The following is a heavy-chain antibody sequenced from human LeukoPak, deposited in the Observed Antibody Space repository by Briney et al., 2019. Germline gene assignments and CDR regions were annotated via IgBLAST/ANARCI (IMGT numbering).Heavy chain of an antibody. J-gene: IGHJ4*02. V-gene: IGHV3-48*03. Sequence: QPGGSLGLSCAASGFTFSSYEMNWVRQAPGKGLEWVSYISSSGSTIYYADSVKGRFTISRDNAKNSLYLQMNSLRAEDTAVYYCARGGDYGDYGPFDYWGQGTLVTVSS. D-gene: IGHD4-17*01. CDR3: ARGGDYGDYGPFDY. CDR2: ISSSGSTI. CDR1: GFTFSSYE.